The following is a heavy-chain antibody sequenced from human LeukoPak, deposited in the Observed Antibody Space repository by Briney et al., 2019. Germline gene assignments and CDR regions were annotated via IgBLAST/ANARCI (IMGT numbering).Heavy chain of an antibody. Sequence: SSETLSLTCAVSGGSISSSNWWSWVRQLPGKGLEWIGEIYHSGSTNYNPSLKSRVTISVDKSKNQFSLKLSSVTAADTAVYYCARASGSGGYFDYWGQGTLVTVSS. J-gene: IGHJ4*02. D-gene: IGHD3-10*01. CDR3: ARASGSGGYFDY. V-gene: IGHV4-4*02. CDR1: GGSISSSNW. CDR2: IYHSGST.